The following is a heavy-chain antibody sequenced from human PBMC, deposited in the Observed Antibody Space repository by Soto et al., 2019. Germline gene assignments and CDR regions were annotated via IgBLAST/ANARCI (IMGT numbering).Heavy chain of an antibody. CDR1: GGSTSSSTYY. V-gene: IGHV4-39*01. D-gene: IGHD3-22*01. J-gene: IGHJ4*02. CDR3: ARQRRYYYDSSGYPDF. CDR2: VYYSGST. Sequence: SETLSLTCSVSGGSTSSSTYYWGWIRHPPGKGLEWIGTVYYSGSTFYNPSLKSRVTVSVDTSKNQFSLRLNSVTAADTAVYYCARQRRYYYDSSGYPDFWGQGTQVTVS.